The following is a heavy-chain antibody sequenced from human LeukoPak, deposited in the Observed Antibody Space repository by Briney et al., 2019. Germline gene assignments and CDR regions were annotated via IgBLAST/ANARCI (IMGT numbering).Heavy chain of an antibody. V-gene: IGHV3-30*18. CDR2: ISYDGSKK. CDR1: RFTFSNYG. Sequence: QAGRSLRLSCAASRFTFSNYGMHWVRQAPGKGLEWVAVISYDGSKKYYGDSVKGRFTISRDNSKNTVYLQMNSLRAEDTAVYYCAKGRRDAYNFDFEYWGQGTLVTVSS. D-gene: IGHD5-24*01. CDR3: AKGRRDAYNFDFEY. J-gene: IGHJ4*02.